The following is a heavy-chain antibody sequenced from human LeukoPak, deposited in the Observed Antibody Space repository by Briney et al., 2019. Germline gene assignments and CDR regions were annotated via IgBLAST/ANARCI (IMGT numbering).Heavy chain of an antibody. CDR2: FYHGGIT. CDR3: ARELLAAVGTADF. Sequence: SETLSLTCTVSGGSISSYYWGWIRQPPGKGLEWIGSFYHGGITYYNPSLRSRVTISFDMSKNQFSLKLNSVTAADTAVYYCARELLAAVGTADFWGQGTLVTVSS. CDR1: GGSISSYY. J-gene: IGHJ4*02. D-gene: IGHD6-13*01. V-gene: IGHV4-38-2*02.